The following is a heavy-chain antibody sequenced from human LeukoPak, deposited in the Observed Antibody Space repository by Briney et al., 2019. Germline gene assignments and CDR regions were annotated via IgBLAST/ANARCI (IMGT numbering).Heavy chain of an antibody. V-gene: IGHV4-61*02. CDR1: GGSLNSGSYY. J-gene: IGHJ4*02. CDR3: AREQVPEGGYYFDY. Sequence: PSETLYLTCNVSGGSLNSGSYYWNWLRQPAGKGLEWLGRIYDSGNTNYNPSLQSRVTISIDRSKYQFTLKVNSGTAADTAVYYCAREQVPEGGYYFDYWGQGILVTVSS. D-gene: IGHD1-14*01. CDR2: IYDSGNT.